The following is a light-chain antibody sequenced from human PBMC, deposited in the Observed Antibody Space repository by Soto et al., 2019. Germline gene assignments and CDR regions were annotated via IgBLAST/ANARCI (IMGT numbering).Light chain of an antibody. V-gene: IGKV3-15*01. J-gene: IGKJ1*01. Sequence: EIVMTQSPAILSVSPGERATLSCRASQSVSSNLAWYQQKPGQAPRLLIYGASTRATGIPARFSGSESGTEFTLTISSLQSEDFAVYYCQQYNNWPSWTFGQGTKVEIK. CDR2: GAS. CDR3: QQYNNWPSWT. CDR1: QSVSSN.